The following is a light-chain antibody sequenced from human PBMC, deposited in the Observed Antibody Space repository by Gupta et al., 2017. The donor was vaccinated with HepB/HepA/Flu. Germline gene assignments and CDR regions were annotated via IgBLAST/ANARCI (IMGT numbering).Light chain of an antibody. CDR1: QDIRNL. CDR2: DAS. V-gene: IGKV1-27*01. Sequence: DIQMTQSPSSLSASVGDRVTITCRASQDIRNLLGWYQQKPGKVPKLLISDASTLQLGVPSRFSGSGSGTEFTLTISSLQPEDVATYYCHQYHSVPWTFGQWTKVEI. J-gene: IGKJ1*01. CDR3: HQYHSVPWT.